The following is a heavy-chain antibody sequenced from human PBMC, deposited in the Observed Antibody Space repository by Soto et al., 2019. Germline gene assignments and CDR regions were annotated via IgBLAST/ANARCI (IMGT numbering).Heavy chain of an antibody. CDR3: AILYGDYMPFDAFDI. Sequence: ASVKVSCKASGYTFTSYGISWVRQAPGQGLEWMGWISAYNGNTNYAQKLQGRVTMTTDTSTSTAYMELRSLRSDDTAVYYCAILYGDYMPFDAFDIWGQGTMVTVSS. D-gene: IGHD4-17*01. CDR1: GYTFTSYG. J-gene: IGHJ3*02. CDR2: ISAYNGNT. V-gene: IGHV1-18*01.